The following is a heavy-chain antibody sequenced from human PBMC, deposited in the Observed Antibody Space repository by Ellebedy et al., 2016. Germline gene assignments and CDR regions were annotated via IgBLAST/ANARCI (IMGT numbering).Heavy chain of an antibody. J-gene: IGHJ5*02. D-gene: IGHD3-10*01. CDR2: IYTSGST. CDR3: ARTVRGVISAAGWFDP. CDR1: GGSISSYY. Sequence: SETLSLTXTVSGGSISSYYWSWIRQPAGKGLEWIGRIYTSGSTNYNPSLKSRVTMSVDTSKNQFSLKLSSVTAADTAVYYCARTVRGVISAAGWFDPWGQGTLVTVSS. V-gene: IGHV4-4*07.